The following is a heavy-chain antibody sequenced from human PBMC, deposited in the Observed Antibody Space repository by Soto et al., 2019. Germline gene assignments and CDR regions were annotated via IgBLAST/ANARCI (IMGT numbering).Heavy chain of an antibody. V-gene: IGHV3-30*18. CDR3: AKVRQKYSSGWYPVDY. CDR1: GFTFSSYG. D-gene: IGHD6-19*01. J-gene: IGHJ4*02. Sequence: PGGSLRLSCAASGFTFSSYGMHWVRQAPGKGLEWVAVISYDGSNKYYADSVKGRFTISRDNSKNTLYLQMNSLRAEDTAVYYCAKVRQKYSSGWYPVDYWGQGTLVTVSS. CDR2: ISYDGSNK.